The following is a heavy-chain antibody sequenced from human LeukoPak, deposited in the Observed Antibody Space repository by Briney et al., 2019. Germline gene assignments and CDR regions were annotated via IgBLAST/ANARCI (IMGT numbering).Heavy chain of an antibody. Sequence: SEALSLTCTVSGGSISSYYWSWIRQPPGKGLEWIGYIYYSGSTNYNPSLKSRVTISVDTSKNQFSLKLSSVTAADTAVYYCARATGAEGATVTTASYAFDIWGQGTMVTVSS. J-gene: IGHJ3*02. CDR2: IYYSGST. CDR3: ARATGAEGATVTTASYAFDI. V-gene: IGHV4-59*01. CDR1: GGSISSYY. D-gene: IGHD4-11*01.